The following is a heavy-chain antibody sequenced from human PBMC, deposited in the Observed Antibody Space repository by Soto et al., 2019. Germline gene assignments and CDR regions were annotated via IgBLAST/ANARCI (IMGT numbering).Heavy chain of an antibody. CDR2: IYYIGST. Sequence: QVQLQESGPGLVKPSETLSLTCTVSGGSISSYYWSWIRQPPGKGLEWIGYIYYIGSTNYNPSLKSRVTISVDTSKNQFSLKLSSVTAADTAVYYFERKEVTTFGFDYWGQGTLVTVSS. D-gene: IGHD4-17*01. V-gene: IGHV4-59*01. CDR1: GGSISSYY. J-gene: IGHJ4*02. CDR3: ERKEVTTFGFDY.